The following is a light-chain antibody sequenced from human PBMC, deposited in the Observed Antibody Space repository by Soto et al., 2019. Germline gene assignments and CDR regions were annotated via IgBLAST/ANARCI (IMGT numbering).Light chain of an antibody. CDR1: QSIHSC. CDR2: KAS. V-gene: IGKV1-5*03. Sequence: DFQMTQSPSTLSASVGDRVTITCRASQSIHSCLAWYQQKPGRTPKLLIYKASTLESGVPSRLSGSGSGTEFTLTISSMEPDDFATYYCQQYNSHPYTFCQGTTLQIK. CDR3: QQYNSHPYT. J-gene: IGKJ2*01.